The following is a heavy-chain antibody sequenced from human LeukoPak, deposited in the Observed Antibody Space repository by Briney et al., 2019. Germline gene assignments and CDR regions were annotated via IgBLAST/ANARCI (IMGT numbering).Heavy chain of an antibody. Sequence: GASVKVSCKASGYTFTSYDISWVRQAPGQGLEWMGWISAYNGNTNYAQKLQGRVTMTTDTSTSTAYMELRSLRSDDTAVYYCANLFVGDYGVDDGDAFDIWGQGTMVTVSS. CDR2: ISAYNGNT. V-gene: IGHV1-18*01. CDR1: GYTFTSYD. J-gene: IGHJ3*02. CDR3: ANLFVGDYGVDDGDAFDI. D-gene: IGHD4-17*01.